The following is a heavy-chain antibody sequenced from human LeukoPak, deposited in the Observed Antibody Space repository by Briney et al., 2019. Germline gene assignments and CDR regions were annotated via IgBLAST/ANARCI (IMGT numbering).Heavy chain of an antibody. CDR2: VYYSGST. J-gene: IGHJ4*02. V-gene: IGHV4-61*01. Sequence: SETLSLTCTVSGGSVSSDSYYWSWIRQPPGKGLEWIGYVYYSGSTNYNPSFKSRITISVDTSRNQFSLQLSSVTAADTAVYYCARIHRYCSGGACYVLDNWGQGTLVAVSS. D-gene: IGHD2-15*01. CDR1: GGSVSSDSYY. CDR3: ARIHRYCSGGACYVLDN.